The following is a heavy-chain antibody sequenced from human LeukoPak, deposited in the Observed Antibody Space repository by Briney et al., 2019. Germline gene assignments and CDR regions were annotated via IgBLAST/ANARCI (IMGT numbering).Heavy chain of an antibody. CDR3: AKSIVATITDFDY. CDR2: ISGSGGNT. D-gene: IGHD5-12*01. J-gene: IGHJ4*02. Sequence: GGSLRLSCAASGFTFSSYAMSWVRQPPGKGLNWVSSISGSGGNTFYADSVKGRFTISRDNSKNTLYVQMNSLRAEDTAVYYCAKSIVATITDFDYWGQGTLVTVSS. CDR1: GFTFSSYA. V-gene: IGHV3-23*01.